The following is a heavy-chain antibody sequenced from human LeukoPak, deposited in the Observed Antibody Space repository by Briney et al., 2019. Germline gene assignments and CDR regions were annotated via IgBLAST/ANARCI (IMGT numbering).Heavy chain of an antibody. D-gene: IGHD5-18*01. CDR3: ARGYRAPQTFYSYHYFDS. V-gene: IGHV4-34*01. Sequence: PSGTLSLTCAVYGGSFSGYYWNWIRQSPGKGLEWIGEINHFGSTNYNPSLKSRVTISGDTSKNQFSLKVNSVTAADTAVYYCARGYRAPQTFYSYHYFDSWAQGILVTVSS. CDR1: GGSFSGYY. J-gene: IGHJ4*02. CDR2: INHFGST.